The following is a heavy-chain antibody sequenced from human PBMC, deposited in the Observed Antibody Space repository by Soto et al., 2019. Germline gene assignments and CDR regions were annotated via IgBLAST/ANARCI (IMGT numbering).Heavy chain of an antibody. J-gene: IGHJ5*01. CDR1: GGSIISSSYY. V-gene: IGHV4-39*01. CDR3: ARPAAGS. Sequence: PSETLSLTCTVSGGSIISSSYYWGWLRQPPGKGLEWIGTIHYSGSTYYNPSLESRVTISVDTSKNQFSLKLRSVTAADTAVYYCARPAAGSWGQGTLVTVS. CDR2: IHYSGST.